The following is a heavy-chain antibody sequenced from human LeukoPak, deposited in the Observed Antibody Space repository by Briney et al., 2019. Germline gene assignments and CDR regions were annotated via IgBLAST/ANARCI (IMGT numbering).Heavy chain of an antibody. CDR2: ISSSSSYI. CDR1: GSTFSSYS. CDR3: ARANPILPYYFDY. Sequence: NPGGSLRLSCAASGSTFSSYSMNWVRQAPGKGLEWVSSISSSSSYIYYADSVKGRFTISRDNAKNSLYLQMNSLRAEDTAVYYCARANPILPYYFDYWGQGTLVTVSS. J-gene: IGHJ4*02. D-gene: IGHD2-2*01. V-gene: IGHV3-21*01.